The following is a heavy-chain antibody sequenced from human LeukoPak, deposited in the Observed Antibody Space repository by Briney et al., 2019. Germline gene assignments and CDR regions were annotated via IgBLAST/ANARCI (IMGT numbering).Heavy chain of an antibody. CDR2: INPTGGST. J-gene: IGHJ4*02. CDR1: GYTFTPYF. Sequence: GASVKVSCKASGYTFTPYFIHWVRQAPGQGLEWMGIINPTGGSTTYAQKLQGRFTVTRDMSTSTVYMELSSLTSEDTAVYYCARDRVTVGGTATYNFDHWGQGTLVTVSS. CDR3: ARDRVTVGGTATYNFDH. V-gene: IGHV1-46*01. D-gene: IGHD1-14*01.